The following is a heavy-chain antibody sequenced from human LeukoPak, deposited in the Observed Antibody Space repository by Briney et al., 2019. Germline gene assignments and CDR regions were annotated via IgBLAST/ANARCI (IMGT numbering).Heavy chain of an antibody. D-gene: IGHD1-26*01. V-gene: IGHV4-34*01. CDR3: AKDGDTMSGTYYYDMDV. CDR1: GGSFSGYY. Sequence: SETLSLTCAVYGGSFSGYYWSWIRQPPGKGLEWIGEINHSGSTNYNPSLKSRVTISVDTSKNQFSLKLSSVTAADTAVYYCAKDGDTMSGTYYYDMDVWGKGTTVTIS. J-gene: IGHJ6*03. CDR2: INHSGST.